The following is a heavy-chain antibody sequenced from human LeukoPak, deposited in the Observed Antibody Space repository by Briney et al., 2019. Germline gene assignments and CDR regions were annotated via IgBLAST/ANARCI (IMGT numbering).Heavy chain of an antibody. CDR3: ARDRHYDFWSGYQPASHYYYYYMDV. Sequence: IPSETLSLTCTVSGGSISSSSYYWGWIRQPPGKGLEWIGSIYYSGSTYYNPSLKSRVTISVDTSKNQFSLKLSSVTAADTAVYYCARDRHYDFWSGYQPASHYYYYYMDVWGKGTTVTVSS. CDR2: IYYSGST. J-gene: IGHJ6*03. CDR1: GGSISSSSYY. D-gene: IGHD3-3*01. V-gene: IGHV4-39*07.